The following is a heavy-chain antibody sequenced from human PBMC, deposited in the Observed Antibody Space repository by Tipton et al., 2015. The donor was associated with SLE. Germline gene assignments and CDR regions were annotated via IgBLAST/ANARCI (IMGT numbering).Heavy chain of an antibody. CDR1: GFAFDDYA. CDR3: ARGHYGLDV. CDR2: ITWNSGDI. V-gene: IGHV3-9*01. Sequence: RSLRLSCSASGFAFDDYAMHWVRQVPGKGLEWVSGITWNSGDIGYADSVKGRFTISRDNARNSLFLQMDSLRAEDTAMYYCARGHYGLDVWGQGTTVTVSS. J-gene: IGHJ6*02.